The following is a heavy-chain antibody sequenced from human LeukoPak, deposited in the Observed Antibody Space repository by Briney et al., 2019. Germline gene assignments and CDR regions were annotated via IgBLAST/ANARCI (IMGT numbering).Heavy chain of an antibody. Sequence: PGRSLRLSCAASGFTFSSYGMHWVRQAPGKGLEWVAVISYDGGNKYYADSVKGRFTISRDNSKNTLYLQMNSLRAEDTAVYYCAKTLIAAAGTTGLTDYWGQGTLVTVSS. CDR1: GFTFSSYG. D-gene: IGHD6-13*01. CDR3: AKTLIAAAGTTGLTDY. J-gene: IGHJ4*02. CDR2: ISYDGGNK. V-gene: IGHV3-30*18.